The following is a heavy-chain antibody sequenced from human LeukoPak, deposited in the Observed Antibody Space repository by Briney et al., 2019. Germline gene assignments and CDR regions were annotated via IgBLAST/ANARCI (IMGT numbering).Heavy chain of an antibody. CDR1: GGSISSYY. J-gene: IGHJ6*03. V-gene: IGHV4-34*01. Sequence: SETLSLTCTVSGGSISSYYWSWIRQPPGKGLEWIGEINHSGSTNYNPSLKSRVTISVDTSKNQFSLKLSSVTAADTAVYYCARGIRYYYYMDVWGKGTTVTVSS. CDR2: INHSGST. CDR3: ARGIRYYYYMDV. D-gene: IGHD5-18*01.